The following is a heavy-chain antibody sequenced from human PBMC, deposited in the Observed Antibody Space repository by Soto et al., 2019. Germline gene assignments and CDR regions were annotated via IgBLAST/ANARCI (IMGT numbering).Heavy chain of an antibody. D-gene: IGHD2-2*02. V-gene: IGHV2-5*01. J-gene: IGHJ5*02. CDR2: IYWNDDK. CDR3: ARECAIFPRFFDP. CDR1: AFSRSTNGVG. Sequence: QITLKESGPTLVKPTATLTLMCTFSAFSRSTNGVGVGWIRQPPGKAREWLALIYWNDDKRYSPSLQSRLTITKDTSKKQVVLTMTNLHPVDTATYYCARECAIFPRFFDPWGQGTLVTVSS.